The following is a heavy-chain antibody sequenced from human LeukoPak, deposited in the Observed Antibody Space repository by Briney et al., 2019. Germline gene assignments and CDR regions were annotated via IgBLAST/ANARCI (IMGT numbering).Heavy chain of an antibody. CDR2: ISNSGSTI. CDR3: AKSSAVGATLDS. CDR1: GFIFSGYE. D-gene: IGHD1-26*01. V-gene: IGHV3-48*03. J-gene: IGHJ4*02. Sequence: VGSLRLSCAASGFIFSGYEMSWVRDVPGKGLEWISYISNSGSTIYYAASVPGRFTISRDNVRNSLYLQINSLRAEDTAVYYCAKSSAVGATLDSWGQGTLVTVSS.